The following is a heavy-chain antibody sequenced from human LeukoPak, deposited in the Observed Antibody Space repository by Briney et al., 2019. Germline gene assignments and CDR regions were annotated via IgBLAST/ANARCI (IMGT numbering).Heavy chain of an antibody. D-gene: IGHD3-10*01. J-gene: IGHJ5*02. Sequence: ASVKVSCKASGGTFSSHAISWVRQAPGQGLEWMGGLIPIFGTANYAQKFQGRVTITADESTSTAYMELSSLRSEDTAVYYCASLVYHYGSGARWFDPWGQGTLVTVSS. CDR2: LIPIFGTA. CDR3: ASLVYHYGSGARWFDP. V-gene: IGHV1-69*13. CDR1: GGTFSSHA.